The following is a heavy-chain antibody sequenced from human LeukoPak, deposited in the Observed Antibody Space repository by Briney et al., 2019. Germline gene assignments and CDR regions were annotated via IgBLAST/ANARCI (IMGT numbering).Heavy chain of an antibody. Sequence: GGSLRLSCAASGFTFSNAWMSWVRQAPGKGLEWVGRIKSKTDGGTTDYAAPVKGRFTISRDDSKNTLYLQMNSLKTEDTAVYYCTTDAIAAAATEGDWFDPWGQGTLVTASS. D-gene: IGHD6-6*01. CDR1: GFTFSNAW. J-gene: IGHJ5*02. CDR2: IKSKTDGGTT. CDR3: TTDAIAAAATEGDWFDP. V-gene: IGHV3-15*01.